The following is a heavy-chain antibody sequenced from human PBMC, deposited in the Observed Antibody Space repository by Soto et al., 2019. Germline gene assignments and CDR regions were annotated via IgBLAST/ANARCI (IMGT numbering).Heavy chain of an antibody. CDR1: GGSISSGGYS. CDR3: ARYSAASGTYYFDS. J-gene: IGHJ4*02. Sequence: SETLSLTCAVSGGSISSGGYSWSWIRQPPGKGLEWIGYIHPGGGTYYNPSLKSRVTLSVDQANNQFSLRVASLTAADTAIYYCARYSAASGTYYFDSWSQGTLVTV. D-gene: IGHD1-7*01. CDR2: IHPGGGT. V-gene: IGHV4-30-2*01.